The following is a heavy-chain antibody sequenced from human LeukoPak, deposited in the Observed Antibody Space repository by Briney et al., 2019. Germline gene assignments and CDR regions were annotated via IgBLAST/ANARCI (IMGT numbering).Heavy chain of an antibody. Sequence: PSETLSLTCAVSGDSISTYYWSWVRQAPGKGLEWFGYINQNGRANYNPSLRSRATIFLDSSKNQFSLTLTFATTADTAVYYCARGPSHGGSYSHSWGQGILVTISS. CDR2: INQNGRA. V-gene: IGHV4-59*01. CDR3: ARGPSHGGSYSHS. D-gene: IGHD3-16*01. CDR1: GDSISTYY. J-gene: IGHJ4*02.